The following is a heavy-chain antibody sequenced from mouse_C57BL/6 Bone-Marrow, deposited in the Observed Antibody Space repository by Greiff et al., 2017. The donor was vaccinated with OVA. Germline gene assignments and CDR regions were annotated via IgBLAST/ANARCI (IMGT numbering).Heavy chain of an antibody. D-gene: IGHD1-1*01. V-gene: IGHV1-42*01. CDR2: INPSTGGT. CDR3: ALLLRAD. Sequence: VQLKQSGPELVKPGASVKISCKASGYSFTGYYMNWVKQSPEKSLEWIGEINPSTGGTTYNQKFKAKATLTVDKSSSTAYMQLKSLTSEDSAVYYCALLLRADWGQGTLVTVSA. CDR1: GYSFTGYY. J-gene: IGHJ3*01.